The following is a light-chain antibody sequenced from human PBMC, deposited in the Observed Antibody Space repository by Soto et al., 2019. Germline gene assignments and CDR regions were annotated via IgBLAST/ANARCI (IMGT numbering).Light chain of an antibody. CDR2: ATS. CDR3: QHAGV. J-gene: IGKJ3*01. CDR1: QGRSSW. Sequence: DNQMTQSPSTVSASVGERVTITCRASQGRSSWLAWYQQKSGKAPELLIFATSTLQSGVPSRFSGSGSGTEFTLTISSLQPEDFATYFCQHAGVFGPGTKVDV. V-gene: IGKV1-12*01.